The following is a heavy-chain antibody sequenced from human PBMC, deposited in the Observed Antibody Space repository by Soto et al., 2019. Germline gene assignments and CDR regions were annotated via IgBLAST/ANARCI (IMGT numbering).Heavy chain of an antibody. CDR1: GGSISSGDYY. CDR3: ARHRGPTGTNY. Sequence: PSETLSLTCTVSGGSISSGDYYWSWIRQPPGKGLEWIGSMYHSGDTYHNPSLKSRVTISVDTSKNQLSLNLRSVTAADTAVYYGARHRGPTGTNYWGQGTLVTVSS. V-gene: IGHV4-39*01. CDR2: MYHSGDT. J-gene: IGHJ4*02. D-gene: IGHD3-10*01.